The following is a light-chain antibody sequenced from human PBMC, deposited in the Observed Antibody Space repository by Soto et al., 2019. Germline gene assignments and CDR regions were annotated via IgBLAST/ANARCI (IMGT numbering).Light chain of an antibody. CDR3: SSSTPTRGLV. Sequence: QSALTQPASVSGSLGQSISISCTEASSDLTYNSVSWYQHHPHKAPKLIIYDVSYRPSGVSTRFSGSQSAGSASLTISGLQAEDEADYYCSSSTPTRGLVFGSGTKLTVL. CDR2: DVS. CDR1: SSDLTYNS. J-gene: IGLJ1*01. V-gene: IGLV2-14*01.